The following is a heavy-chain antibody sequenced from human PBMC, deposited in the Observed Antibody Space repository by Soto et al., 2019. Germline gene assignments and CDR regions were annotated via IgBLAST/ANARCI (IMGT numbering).Heavy chain of an antibody. D-gene: IGHD1-1*01. CDR2: ISGNSGSI. CDR1: GFTFDDYA. J-gene: IGHJ4*02. CDR3: AKPPRGTYWNYYFDY. V-gene: IGHV3-23*01. Sequence: GGSLRLSCAASGFTFDDYAMLWVRQAPGKGLEWVSGISGNSGSIYYADSVKGRFTISRDNSKNTLYLQMNSLRAEDTAVYYCAKPPRGTYWNYYFDYWGQGTLVTVSS.